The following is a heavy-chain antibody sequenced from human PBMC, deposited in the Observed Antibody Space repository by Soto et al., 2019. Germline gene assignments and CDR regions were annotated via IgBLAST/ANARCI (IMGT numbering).Heavy chain of an antibody. J-gene: IGHJ4*02. V-gene: IGHV3-30-3*01. CDR3: ERVLGDCRNFDY. D-gene: IGHD2-21*01. Sequence: QVHLVESGGGLVKPGRSLRLSCAASGFTFSSYALHWVRQAPGKGLEWVAVISYEGSNKFYADSVKGRFTISRDNSKKTVYLHMNSLGAEDSAVYYCERVLGDCRNFDYVGEGTLVTVSS. CDR2: ISYEGSNK. CDR1: GFTFSSYA.